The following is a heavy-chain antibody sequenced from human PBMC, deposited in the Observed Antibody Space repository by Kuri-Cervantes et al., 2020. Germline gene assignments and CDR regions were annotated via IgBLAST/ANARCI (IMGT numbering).Heavy chain of an antibody. CDR1: GFTFSSYS. CDR3: AREGLRYFDWSPQIYYYYGMDV. D-gene: IGHD3-9*01. V-gene: IGHV3-21*01. CDR2: ISSSSSYI. J-gene: IGHJ6*02. Sequence: ETLSLTCAASGFTFSSYSMSWIRQAPGKGLEWVSSISSSSSYIYYADSVKGRFTISRDNAKNSLYLQMNSLRAEDTAVYYCAREGLRYFDWSPQIYYYYGMDVWGQGTTVTVSS.